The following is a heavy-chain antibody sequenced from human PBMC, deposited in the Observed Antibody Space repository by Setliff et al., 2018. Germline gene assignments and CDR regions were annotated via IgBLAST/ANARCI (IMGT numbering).Heavy chain of an antibody. CDR3: ARGRSGDFDY. J-gene: IGHJ4*02. Sequence: TLSLTCTVSGGSISSYYWSWIRQPPGKGLEWIGYIYYSGSTYYNPSLKSRVTISVDTSKNQFSLKLSSVTAADTAVYYCARGRSGDFDYWGQGTLVTVSS. CDR1: GGSISSYY. D-gene: IGHD3-3*01. V-gene: IGHV4-59*01. CDR2: IYYSGST.